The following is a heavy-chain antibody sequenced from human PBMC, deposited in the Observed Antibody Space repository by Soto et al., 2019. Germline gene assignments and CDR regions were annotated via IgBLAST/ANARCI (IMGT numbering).Heavy chain of an antibody. D-gene: IGHD4-4*01. CDR2: TYPGDSDT. V-gene: IGHV5-51*01. J-gene: IGHJ6*03. CDR3: ARFHSAIRNYGIHYYYYMDV. CDR1: GYSFTSYW. Sequence: GGSLKISCKGSGYSFTSYWIGWVRQMPGKGLEWMGITYPGDSDTRYSPSFQGQVTISADKSISTAYLQWSSLKASDTAMYYCARFHSAIRNYGIHYYYYMDVWGKGTTVTVSS.